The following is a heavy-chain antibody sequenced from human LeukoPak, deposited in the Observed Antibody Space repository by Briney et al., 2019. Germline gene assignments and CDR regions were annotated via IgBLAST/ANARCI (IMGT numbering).Heavy chain of an antibody. CDR3: ARADSVLAFDI. Sequence: PGGALRLSCAASGFTFSSYSMNWVRQAPGKGLEWVSSISSSSSYIYYADSVKGRFTISRDNAKNSLYLQMNSLRAEDTAVYYCARADSVLAFDIWGQGTMVTVSS. J-gene: IGHJ3*02. CDR1: GFTFSSYS. V-gene: IGHV3-21*01. CDR2: ISSSSSYI. D-gene: IGHD3-10*02.